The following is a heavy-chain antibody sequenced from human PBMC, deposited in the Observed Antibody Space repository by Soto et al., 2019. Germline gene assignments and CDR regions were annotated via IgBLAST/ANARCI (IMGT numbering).Heavy chain of an antibody. Sequence: EVQLLESGGGFVQPGGSLRLSCAASGFTFSSYAMSWVRQAPGKGLEWVSAISGSGGSTYYADSVKGRFTISRDNSKSTLSLQMNSLRAEDTAVYYCAKGEALLWFGESAYFDYWGQGTLVAVSS. CDR2: ISGSGGST. D-gene: IGHD3-10*01. CDR1: GFTFSSYA. CDR3: AKGEALLWFGESAYFDY. V-gene: IGHV3-23*01. J-gene: IGHJ4*02.